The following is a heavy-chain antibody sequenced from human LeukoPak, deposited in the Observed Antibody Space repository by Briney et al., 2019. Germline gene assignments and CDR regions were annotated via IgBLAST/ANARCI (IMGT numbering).Heavy chain of an antibody. CDR3: AIGGRNSGGFDF. V-gene: IGHV4-59*11. Sequence: SETLSLTCTVSGGSIRRHPWSWIRRPPGKGLDWIGYIYFSGSTNYNPSLRSRDAISVDTSKNQFSLRLSSVTAADTAVYYCAIGGRNSGGFDFWGQGALLTVSS. CDR2: IYFSGST. J-gene: IGHJ4*02. D-gene: IGHD1/OR15-1a*01. CDR1: GGSIRRHP.